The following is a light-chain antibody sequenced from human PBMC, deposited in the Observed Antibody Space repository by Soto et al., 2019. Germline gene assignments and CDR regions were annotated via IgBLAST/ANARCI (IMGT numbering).Light chain of an antibody. V-gene: IGKV3-15*01. CDR1: QGVGSN. Sequence: IVVTQSPATLSVSPGEGVTLSCRASQGVGSNLAWYQQRPGQAPRLLIYDASTRATGSPDRFSGSGSGTEFTLTISSLQSEDFAVYYCQQFNIWPHMLSFGGGTKLEMK. J-gene: IGKJ4*01. CDR3: QQFNIWPHMLS. CDR2: DAS.